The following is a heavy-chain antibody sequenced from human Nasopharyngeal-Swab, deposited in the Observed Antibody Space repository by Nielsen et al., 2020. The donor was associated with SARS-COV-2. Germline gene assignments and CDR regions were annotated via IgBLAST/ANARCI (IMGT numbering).Heavy chain of an antibody. D-gene: IGHD2-21*02. CDR2: IIPIFGTA. CDR3: ARGFRLAYCGGDCYWSYYYGMDV. J-gene: IGHJ6*02. CDR1: GGTFSSYA. Sequence: SVKVSCKASGGTFSSYAISWVRQAPGQGLEWMGGIIPIFGTANYAQKFQGRVTITADESTGTACMELSSLRSEDTAVYYCARGFRLAYCGGDCYWSYYYGMDVWGQGTTVTVSS. V-gene: IGHV1-69*13.